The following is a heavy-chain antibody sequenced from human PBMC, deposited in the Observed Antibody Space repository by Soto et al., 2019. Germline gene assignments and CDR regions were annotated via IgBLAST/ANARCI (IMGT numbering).Heavy chain of an antibody. CDR3: AGQGTYYHVSRTYYPGWFDP. V-gene: IGHV4-39*01. Sequence: QVQLQESGPGLVQPSETLSLTCTVSGGSISSSSYHWGWIRQPPGKGLEWIGRIYYSGSNYYNPPRKSRVTISLNTSKNQLSLKTSSVTAADTAVYYCAGQGTYYHVSRTYYPGWFDPWGQGTLVTVSS. CDR1: GGSISSSSYH. J-gene: IGHJ5*02. CDR2: IYYSGSN. D-gene: IGHD3-10*01.